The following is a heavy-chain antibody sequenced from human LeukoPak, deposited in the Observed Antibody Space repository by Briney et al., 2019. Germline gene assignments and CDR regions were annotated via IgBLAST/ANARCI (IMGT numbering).Heavy chain of an antibody. D-gene: IGHD6-19*01. V-gene: IGHV3-23*01. CDR3: AKAPIAVLGTTFFDY. Sequence: PGGSLRLSCAASGFTFSSSAMSWVRQAPGKGLEWVSAISNNGGYTYYADSVQGRFTISRDNSKNTLHLQMNSLRAEDTAVYYCAKAPIAVLGTTFFDYWGQGTLVTVSS. J-gene: IGHJ4*02. CDR2: ISNNGGYT. CDR1: GFTFSSSA.